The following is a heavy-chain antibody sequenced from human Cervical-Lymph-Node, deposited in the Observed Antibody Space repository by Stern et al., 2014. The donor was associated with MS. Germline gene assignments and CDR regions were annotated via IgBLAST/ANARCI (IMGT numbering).Heavy chain of an antibody. J-gene: IGHJ4*02. D-gene: IGHD2-21*01. Sequence: VQLVESGPEMKKPGASVKVSCKALGYTFTSYGISWVRQAPGQGLEWMGWISGYNGDTMYAQKFQGRVTMTTDTSTSTAYMELRSLRSDDTAVYYCARHSVKSTSNFDYWGQGTQVTVSS. V-gene: IGHV1-18*01. CDR1: GYTFTSYG. CDR2: ISGYNGDT. CDR3: ARHSVKSTSNFDY.